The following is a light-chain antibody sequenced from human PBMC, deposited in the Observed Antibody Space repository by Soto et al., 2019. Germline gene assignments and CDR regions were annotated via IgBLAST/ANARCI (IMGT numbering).Light chain of an antibody. J-gene: IGKJ1*01. V-gene: IGKV3-20*01. CDR2: GAS. CDR3: ELYGYSPQA. Sequence: LGLGESRNISCKARQSVRSSYLAWYQQKPGQAPRLLIYGASSRATGIPDKFSGSGSGTYFTPTICGLGPGDLAACCSELYGYSPQAFGQGTKVDI. CDR1: QSVRSSY.